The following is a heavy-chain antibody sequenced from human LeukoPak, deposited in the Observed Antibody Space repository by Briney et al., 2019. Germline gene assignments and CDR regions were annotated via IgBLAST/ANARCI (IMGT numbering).Heavy chain of an antibody. CDR1: GFTVSSNY. CDR2: IYSGGST. V-gene: IGHV3-66*01. D-gene: IGHD5-18*01. J-gene: IGHJ5*02. CDR3: AKVYKSLWGAKEKPDWFDP. Sequence: PGGSLRLSCAASGFTVSSNYMSWVRQAPGKGLEWVSVIYSGGSTYYADSVKGRFTISRDNSKNTLYLQMNSLRAEDTAVYYCAKVYKSLWGAKEKPDWFDPWGQGTLVTVSS.